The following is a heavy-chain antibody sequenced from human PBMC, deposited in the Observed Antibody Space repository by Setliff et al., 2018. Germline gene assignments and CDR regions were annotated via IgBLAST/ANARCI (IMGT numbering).Heavy chain of an antibody. CDR1: GASITNINYY. J-gene: IGHJ4*02. D-gene: IGHD5-12*01. CDR2: INHSGIT. CDR3: ARGGTFRYFDY. Sequence: SETLSLTCTVSGASITNINYYWTWIRQSPGRGLEWIGEINHSGITNYNPSLKSRVTISLDTSKNQFSLSLSSVTAADTAVYYCARGGTFRYFDYWGQGTPVTVSS. V-gene: IGHV4-39*07.